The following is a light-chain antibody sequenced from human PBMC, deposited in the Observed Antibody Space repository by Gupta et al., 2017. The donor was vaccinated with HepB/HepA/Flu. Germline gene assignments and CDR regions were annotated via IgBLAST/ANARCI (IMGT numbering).Light chain of an antibody. CDR2: VDSDGSH. CDR3: QTWGNGIVV. V-gene: IGLV4-69*01. Sequence: QLVLPQSPSAAASLGASATLTCALSSGRSNSAITWHQQQPEKGPRHMMIVDSDGSHTKGGQIPDRFSGSSSGAELHLTIAGVQSDDEDDYYCQTWGNGIVVFGGGTKLTVL. J-gene: IGLJ2*01. CDR1: SGRSNSA.